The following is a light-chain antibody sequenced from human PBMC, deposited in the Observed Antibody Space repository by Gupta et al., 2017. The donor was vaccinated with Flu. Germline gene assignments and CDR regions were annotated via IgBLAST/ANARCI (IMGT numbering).Light chain of an antibody. CDR2: EGS. J-gene: IGLJ3*02. CDR1: SSDVGSYNL. V-gene: IGLV2-23*03. CDR3: CSYAGSSTFV. Sequence: QSALTQPASVSGSPGPSITLSCPGTSSDVGSYNLVSWYQQHPGKAPKLMIYEGSKRPSGVSNRFSGSKSGNTASLTISGLQAEDEADYYCCSYAGSSTFVFGGGTKLTVL.